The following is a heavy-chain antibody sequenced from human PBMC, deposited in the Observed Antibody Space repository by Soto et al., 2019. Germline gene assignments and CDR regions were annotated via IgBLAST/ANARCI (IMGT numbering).Heavy chain of an antibody. CDR1: GFTFSRYW. J-gene: IGHJ6*02. CDR2: ISSSSSYT. Sequence: EVQLVESGGGLVQPGGSLRLSCAASGFTFSRYWMTWVRQAPRKGLEWVSYISSSSSYTNYADSVKGRFTISRDNAKNSLYLQMNSLRAEDTAVYYCATPGNGYYYGMDVWGQGTTVTVSS. D-gene: IGHD2-8*01. CDR3: ATPGNGYYYGMDV. V-gene: IGHV3-21*05.